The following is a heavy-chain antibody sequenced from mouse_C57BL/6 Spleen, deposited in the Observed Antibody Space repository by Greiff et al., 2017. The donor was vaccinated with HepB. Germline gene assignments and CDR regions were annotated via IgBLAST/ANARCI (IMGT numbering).Heavy chain of an antibody. CDR1: GYAFSSSW. V-gene: IGHV1-82*01. J-gene: IGHJ4*01. Sequence: QVQLKESGPELVKPGASVKISCKASGYAFSSSWMNWVKQRPGKGLEWIGRIYPGDGDTNYNGKFKGKATLTADKSSSTAYMQLSSLTSEDSAVYFCARLIDYYAMDYWGQGTSVTVSS. CDR3: ARLIDYYAMDY. CDR2: IYPGDGDT.